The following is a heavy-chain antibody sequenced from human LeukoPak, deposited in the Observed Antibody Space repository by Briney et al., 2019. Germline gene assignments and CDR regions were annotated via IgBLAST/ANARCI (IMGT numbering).Heavy chain of an antibody. J-gene: IGHJ4*02. CDR2: INPSGGST. V-gene: IGHV1-46*01. Sequence: ASVKVSCKASGYTFTSYYMHWVRQAPGQGLEWMGIINPSGGSTSYAQKFQGRVTMTRDTSTSTVYMELSSLRSEDTAVYYCARGGGSYGYGYRPPNRGDYWGQGTLVTVSS. CDR3: ARGGGSYGYGYRPPNRGDY. D-gene: IGHD5-18*01. CDR1: GYTFTSYY.